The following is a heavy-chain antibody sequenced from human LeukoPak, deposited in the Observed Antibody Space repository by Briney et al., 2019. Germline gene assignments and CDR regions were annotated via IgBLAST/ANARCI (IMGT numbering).Heavy chain of an antibody. V-gene: IGHV1-46*01. J-gene: IGHJ2*01. Sequence: ASVKLSCTASGYTFTSYYMHWVRQAPGQGLEWMGIIHPSGASTAYAQQFQGRVTMTKDTSTSTVYMEPSSLRSEDTALYYCARITMTTSGWYFDLWGRGTLVTVSS. D-gene: IGHD3-22*01. CDR2: IHPSGAST. CDR3: ARITMTTSGWYFDL. CDR1: GYTFTSYY.